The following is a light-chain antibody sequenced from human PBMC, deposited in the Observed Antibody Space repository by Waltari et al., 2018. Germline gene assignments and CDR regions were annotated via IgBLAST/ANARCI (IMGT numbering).Light chain of an antibody. CDR2: YDS. J-gene: IGLJ1*01. CDR3: QVWDTSIDLSV. V-gene: IGLV3-21*04. Sequence: SYVLTQAPSVSVAPGETARITRGGNNLADNNVHWYQQKPGQAPVLVIFYDSDRPSGIPERFSGSNSGNTATLTISRAEAGDEADYYCQVWDTSIDLSVFGTGTKVTVL. CDR1: NLADNN.